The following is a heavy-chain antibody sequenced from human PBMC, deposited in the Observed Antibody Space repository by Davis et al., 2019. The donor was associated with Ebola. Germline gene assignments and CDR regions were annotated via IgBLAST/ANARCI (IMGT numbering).Heavy chain of an antibody. V-gene: IGHV3-11*04. CDR3: ARAEVVVVPAAILGRNYYYGMDV. CDR2: ISGGGRTI. D-gene: IGHD2-2*02. J-gene: IGHJ6*02. CDR1: GFTFSDYY. Sequence: GGSLRLSCAASGFTFSDYYMSWIRQAPGKGLEWVSYISGGGRTIYYADSVKGRFTISRDNAKNSLYLQMNSLRAEDTAVYYCARAEVVVVPAAILGRNYYYGMDVWGQGTTVTVSS.